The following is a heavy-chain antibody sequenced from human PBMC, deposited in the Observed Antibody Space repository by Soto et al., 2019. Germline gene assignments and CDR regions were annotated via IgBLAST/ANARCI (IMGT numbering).Heavy chain of an antibody. D-gene: IGHD2-2*01. CDR1: GFTFNNYG. CDR3: AREPRRSSYTSCYDGYSYYYVAV. J-gene: IGHJ6*03. CDR2: ISSSGSNI. Sequence: EVQLVESEAGFVQPGGSLRLSCAASGFTFNNYGMYWVRQAPGKGLEWVSYISSSGSNIYYADSVKGRFTISRDNASNKLKLKIASLRTKDTATHYCAREPRRSSYTSCYDGYSYYYVAVWGKGTTVTASS. V-gene: IGHV3-48*01.